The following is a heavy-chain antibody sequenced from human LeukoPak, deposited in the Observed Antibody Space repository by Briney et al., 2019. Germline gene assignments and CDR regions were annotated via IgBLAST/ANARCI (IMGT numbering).Heavy chain of an antibody. Sequence: GGSLRLSCAASGFTFSSYGMNWVRQAPGTGLQWVSYISSGRPTINYADSVRGRFTVSRDNAKSSLYLQMNNLRVEDTAVYYCARGGAARPDYWGQGTPVTVSS. CDR1: GFTFSSYG. CDR3: ARGGAARPDY. J-gene: IGHJ4*02. D-gene: IGHD6-6*01. V-gene: IGHV3-48*04. CDR2: ISSGRPTI.